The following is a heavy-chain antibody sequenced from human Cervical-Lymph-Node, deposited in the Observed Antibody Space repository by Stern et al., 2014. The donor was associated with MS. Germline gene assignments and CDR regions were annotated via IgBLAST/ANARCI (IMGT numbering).Heavy chain of an antibody. CDR2: ISWNSDKI. J-gene: IGHJ4*02. Sequence: QLVESGGGLEQPGRSLRLSCAASGFNFGDYGMHWVRQAPGKGLEWVSGISWNSDKIVYAESVKGRFTISRDNAKDSLYLQMDSLRVEDTALYYCAKDRTSSSWGVDYWGQGTLVTVSS. CDR3: AKDRTSSSWGVDY. CDR1: GFNFGDYG. D-gene: IGHD6-19*01. V-gene: IGHV3-9*01.